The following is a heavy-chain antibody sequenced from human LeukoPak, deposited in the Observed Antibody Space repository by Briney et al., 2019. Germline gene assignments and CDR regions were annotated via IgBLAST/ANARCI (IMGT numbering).Heavy chain of an antibody. V-gene: IGHV1-18*01. Sequence: ASVKVSCKASGYTFTSYGISWVRQAPGQGLEWMGWISAYNGNTNYAQKLQGRVTMTTDTSTSTAYMELRSLRSDDTAVYYCARDLRSNSGWRRGDYWGQGTLVTVSS. D-gene: IGHD6-19*01. CDR2: ISAYNGNT. CDR3: ARDLRSNSGWRRGDY. CDR1: GYTFTSYG. J-gene: IGHJ4*02.